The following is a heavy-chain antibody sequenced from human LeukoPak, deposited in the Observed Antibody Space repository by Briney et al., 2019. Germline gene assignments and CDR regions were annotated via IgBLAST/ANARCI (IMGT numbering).Heavy chain of an antibody. CDR2: ISYDGSNK. J-gene: IGHJ4*02. Sequence: GGSLILSCAASGFTFSSYGMYWVRQAPGKGLEWVAVISYDGSNKYYADSVKGRFTISRDNSKNTLYLQMNSLRAEDTAVYYCARDHSSGWYSDYFDYWGQGTLVTVSS. CDR1: GFTFSSYG. CDR3: ARDHSSGWYSDYFDY. D-gene: IGHD6-19*01. V-gene: IGHV3-30*03.